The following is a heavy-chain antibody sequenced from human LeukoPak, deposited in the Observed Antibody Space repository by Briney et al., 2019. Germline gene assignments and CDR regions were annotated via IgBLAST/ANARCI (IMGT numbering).Heavy chain of an antibody. D-gene: IGHD2-15*01. J-gene: IGHJ4*02. CDR1: DGDFTDYY. Sequence: SETLSLTCALSDGDFTDYYWTWIRQPPGEGLEWIGEINHRGSTNYNPSLKSRLTISVDSSRKQIFLRLDSVTAADTALYFCARGWNCSRGNCYSLDSWGQGTLVTVSS. CDR2: INHRGST. V-gene: IGHV4-34*01. CDR3: ARGWNCSRGNCYSLDS.